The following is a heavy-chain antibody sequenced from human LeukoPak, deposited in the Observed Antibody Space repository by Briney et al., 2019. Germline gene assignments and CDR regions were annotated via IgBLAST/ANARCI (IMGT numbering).Heavy chain of an antibody. J-gene: IGHJ4*02. CDR1: GFTFSSYE. V-gene: IGHV3-7*01. D-gene: IGHD4-17*01. CDR3: ARLSYGDYYDY. Sequence: GGSLRLSCAASGFTFSSYEMNWVRQAPGKGLEWVANIKQDGSEKYYVDSVKGRFTISRDNAKNSLYLQVNSLRAEDTAVYYCARLSYGDYYDYWGQGTLVTVSS. CDR2: IKQDGSEK.